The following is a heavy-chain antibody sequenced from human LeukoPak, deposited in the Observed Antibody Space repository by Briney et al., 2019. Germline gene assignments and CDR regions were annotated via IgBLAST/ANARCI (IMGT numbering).Heavy chain of an antibody. CDR1: GFTFSSSA. CDR3: ASDLIGTERCMRYYYYMDV. D-gene: IGHD1-1*01. V-gene: IGHV1-58*02. Sequence: TSVKVSCKASGFTFSSSAMQWVRQARGQRLEWIGWIVVGSGNTNYAQKFQERVTITRDMSTSTAYMELSSLRSEDTAVYYCASDLIGTERCMRYYYYMDVWGKGTTVTVSS. CDR2: IVVGSGNT. J-gene: IGHJ6*03.